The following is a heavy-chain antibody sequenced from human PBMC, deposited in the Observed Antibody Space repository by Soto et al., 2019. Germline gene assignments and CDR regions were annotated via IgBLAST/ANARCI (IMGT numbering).Heavy chain of an antibody. V-gene: IGHV3-23*01. D-gene: IGHD3-3*01. CDR2: ISGSGENT. J-gene: IGHJ4*01. CDR1: GFSFSDYA. CDR3: AKGRAITVYGVDILFDY. Sequence: PGGSLRLSCKASGFSFSDYAMTWVRQAPGKGLEWVSVISGSGENTFYAASVKGRFAISRDNSKNVLYLQMNSLSADDAAVYFCAKGRAITVYGVDILFDYWGLGTLVTVSS.